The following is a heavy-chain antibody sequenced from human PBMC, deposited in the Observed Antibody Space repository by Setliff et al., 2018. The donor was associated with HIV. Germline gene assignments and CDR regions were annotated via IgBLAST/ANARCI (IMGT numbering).Heavy chain of an antibody. J-gene: IGHJ5*02. V-gene: IGHV4-34*01. D-gene: IGHD6-19*01. CDR2: IIHSGST. CDR3: ARGRAEYVAVAVMGSWFDP. CDR1: GGSFSGYY. Sequence: PSETLSLTCAVYGGSFSGYYWSWIRQPPGKGLEWIGEIIHSGSTNYNPSLKSRVTISVGKSKNQLSLRLTSVTAADTAVYYCARGRAEYVAVAVMGSWFDPWGQGTLVTVSS.